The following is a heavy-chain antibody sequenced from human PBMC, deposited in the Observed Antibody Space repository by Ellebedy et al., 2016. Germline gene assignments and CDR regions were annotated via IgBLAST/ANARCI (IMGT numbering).Heavy chain of an antibody. CDR1: GFTFSSYS. V-gene: IGHV3-48*02. CDR2: ISSSSSTI. J-gene: IGHJ3*02. CDR3: ARDGSSYDFWSGYSDAFDI. D-gene: IGHD3-3*01. Sequence: GGSLRLXXAASGFTFSSYSMNWVRQAPGKGLEWVSSISSSSSTIYYADSVKGRFTISRDNAKNSLYLQMNSLRDEDTAVYYCARDGSSYDFWSGYSDAFDIWGQGTMVTVSS.